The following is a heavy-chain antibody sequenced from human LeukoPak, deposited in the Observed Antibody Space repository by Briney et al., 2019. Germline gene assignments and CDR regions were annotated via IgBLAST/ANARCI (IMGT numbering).Heavy chain of an antibody. CDR1: GFTFSKYG. CDR2: IFYDGVKD. V-gene: IGHV3-30*02. Sequence: GGSLRLSCAASGFTFSKYGIHWVRQAPGKGLEWVAFIFYDGVKDYYADSVKGRFTISRDNSKNTVFLQMNSLRGDDTAVYYCAKDRLAYKYYYYMDVWGKGAAVTVSS. J-gene: IGHJ6*03. D-gene: IGHD2-21*01. CDR3: AKDRLAYKYYYYMDV.